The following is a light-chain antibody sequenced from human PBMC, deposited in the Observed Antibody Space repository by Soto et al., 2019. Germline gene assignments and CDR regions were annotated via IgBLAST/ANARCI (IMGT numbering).Light chain of an antibody. V-gene: IGKV1-5*01. CDR1: QSISSW. CDR3: QQYNSYSPYT. CDR2: DAS. Sequence: DIQMTQSPSTLSASVGDRVTITCRASQSISSWLAWYQQKPGKAPKLLIYDASSLESGVPSRFSGSGSGTEFTLTIIRLQPDDFATSYCQQYNSYSPYTFGQGTKLEIK. J-gene: IGKJ2*01.